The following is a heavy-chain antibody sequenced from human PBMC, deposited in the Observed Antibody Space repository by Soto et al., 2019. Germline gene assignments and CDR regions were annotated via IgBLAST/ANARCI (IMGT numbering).Heavy chain of an antibody. Sequence: EVQLLESGGGLVQPGGSLRLSCAASGFTFSSYALNWVRQAPGKGLEWVSVISGSGDNTYYADSVKGRFTISRDNSKYTLYLQMNSLRAEDTAVYYCARDLGTDDFWSAYYTYYYMDVWGKGTRVTFSS. J-gene: IGHJ6*03. V-gene: IGHV3-23*01. D-gene: IGHD3-3*01. CDR3: ARDLGTDDFWSAYYTYYYMDV. CDR1: GFTFSSYA. CDR2: ISGSGDNT.